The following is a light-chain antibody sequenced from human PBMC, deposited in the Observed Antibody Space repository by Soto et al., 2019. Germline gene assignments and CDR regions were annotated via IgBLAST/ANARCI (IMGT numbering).Light chain of an antibody. CDR2: DAS. Sequence: DIQLTQSPSTLSASVGDRVTITCRASQSISGWLAWYQQKPGKAPMLLIYDASSLQNGVPSRFSVSGSGTEFTLTISRLQPDDFATYYCQQYNTYPRTFCQGTKVEIK. V-gene: IGKV1-5*01. CDR1: QSISGW. CDR3: QQYNTYPRT. J-gene: IGKJ1*01.